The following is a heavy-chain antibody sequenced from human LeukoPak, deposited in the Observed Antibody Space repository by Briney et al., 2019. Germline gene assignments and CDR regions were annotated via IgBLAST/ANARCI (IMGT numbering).Heavy chain of an antibody. CDR3: ARGESSRDYYYYYMDV. CDR2: IIPIFGTA. V-gene: IGHV1-69*01. Sequence: SVKVSCKASGSTFSSYAISWVRQAPGQGLEWMGGIIPIFGTANYAQKFQGRVTITADESTSTAYMELSSLRSEDTAVYYCARGESSRDYYYYYMDVWGKGTTVTVSS. CDR1: GSTFSSYA. D-gene: IGHD6-6*01. J-gene: IGHJ6*03.